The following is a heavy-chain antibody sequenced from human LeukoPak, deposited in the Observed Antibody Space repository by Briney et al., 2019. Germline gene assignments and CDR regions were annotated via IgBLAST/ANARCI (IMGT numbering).Heavy chain of an antibody. V-gene: IGHV3-11*06. CDR2: ISSSSSYT. CDR3: ARDRNIAAAGSAFDY. J-gene: IGHJ4*02. Sequence: GGSLRLSCAASGFTFSDYYMSWIRQAPGKGLEWVSYISSSSSYTNYADSVKGRFTISRDNAKNSLYLQMNSLRAEDTAVYYCARDRNIAAAGSAFDYWGQGTLVTVSS. D-gene: IGHD6-13*01. CDR1: GFTFSDYY.